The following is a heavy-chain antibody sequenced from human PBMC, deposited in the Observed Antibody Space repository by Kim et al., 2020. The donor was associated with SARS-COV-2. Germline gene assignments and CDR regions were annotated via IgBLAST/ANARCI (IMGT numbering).Heavy chain of an antibody. Sequence: GGSLRLSCTASGFTFSSYAMSWVRQAPGKGLEWVSAISGSGGSTYYADSVKGRFTISRDNSKNTLYLQMNSLRAEDTAVYYCATNPPRPLPWYYFDYWGQGTLVTVSS. CDR3: ATNPPRPLPWYYFDY. CDR1: GFTFSSYA. J-gene: IGHJ4*02. V-gene: IGHV3-23*01. CDR2: ISGSGGST.